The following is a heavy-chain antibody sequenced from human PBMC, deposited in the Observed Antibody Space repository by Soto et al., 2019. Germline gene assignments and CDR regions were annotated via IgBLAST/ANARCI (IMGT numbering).Heavy chain of an antibody. J-gene: IGHJ6*03. D-gene: IGHD6-13*01. CDR2: INPSGGST. V-gene: IGHV1-46*03. Sequence: ASVKVSCKASGYTFTSYYMHWVRQAPGQGLEWMGIINPSGGSTSYAQKFQGRVTMTRDTSTSTVYMELSSLRSEDTAVYYCARRTAAGTTVHCYYYMDVWGKGTTVTVSS. CDR3: ARRTAAGTTVHCYYYMDV. CDR1: GYTFTSYY.